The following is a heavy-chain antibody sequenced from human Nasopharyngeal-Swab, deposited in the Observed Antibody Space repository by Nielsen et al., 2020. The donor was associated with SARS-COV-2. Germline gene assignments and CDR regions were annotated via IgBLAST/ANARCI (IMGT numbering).Heavy chain of an antibody. D-gene: IGHD2-15*01. CDR2: IRSKGNNYAT. CDR1: GFLFSDSA. J-gene: IGHJ4*02. Sequence: SLNISCAASGFLFSDSAIHWVRQASGKGLEWVGRIRSKGNNYATAYAASVKGRFIIFRDDPTNTAYLQMNSLKTEDTAVYYCTRCGGGCYSGRDYWGQGTLVTVSS. CDR3: TRCGGGCYSGRDY. V-gene: IGHV3-73*01.